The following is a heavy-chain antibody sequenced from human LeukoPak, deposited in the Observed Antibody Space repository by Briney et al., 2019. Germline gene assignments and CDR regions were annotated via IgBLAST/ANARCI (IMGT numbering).Heavy chain of an antibody. V-gene: IGHV3-7*01. CDR2: IKQDGSEK. Sequence: GGSLRLSCAASGFTFSSYWMSWVRQAPGKGLEWVANIKQDGSEKYYVDSVKGRFTISRDNAKNSLYLQMNSLRAEDTAVYYCARVRPHYYDSSGYFDYWGQGTLVTVSS. D-gene: IGHD3-22*01. J-gene: IGHJ4*02. CDR3: ARVRPHYYDSSGYFDY. CDR1: GFTFSSYW.